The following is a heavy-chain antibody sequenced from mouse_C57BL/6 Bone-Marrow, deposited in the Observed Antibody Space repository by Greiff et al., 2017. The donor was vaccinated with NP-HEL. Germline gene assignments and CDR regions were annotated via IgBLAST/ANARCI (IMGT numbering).Heavy chain of an antibody. Sequence: VQLKQSGPELVKPGASVKISCKASGYSFTGYYMHWVKQSSEKSLEWIGEINPSTGGTIYNQKFKGKATLTVDKSASTAYMQLKSLTSEDSAVYYCAREEGYGSIDYWGQGTTLTVSS. D-gene: IGHD1-1*01. CDR1: GYSFTGYY. CDR3: AREEGYGSIDY. V-gene: IGHV1-43*01. J-gene: IGHJ2*01. CDR2: INPSTGGT.